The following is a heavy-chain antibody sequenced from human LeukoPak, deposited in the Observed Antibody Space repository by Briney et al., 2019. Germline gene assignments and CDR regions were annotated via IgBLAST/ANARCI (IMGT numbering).Heavy chain of an antibody. V-gene: IGHV3-73*01. CDR3: TSYFYGLDV. J-gene: IGHJ6*04. CDR1: GFSFSCSA. Sequence: GGSLRLSCAASGFSFSCSAMHWVRQASGKGLEWVGCIRSKNNNFATTYAASVKGRFTISRDDSKNTTYLQMNSLKAEDTALYYCTSYFYGLDVWGKGTTVTVSS. CDR2: IRSKNNNFAT.